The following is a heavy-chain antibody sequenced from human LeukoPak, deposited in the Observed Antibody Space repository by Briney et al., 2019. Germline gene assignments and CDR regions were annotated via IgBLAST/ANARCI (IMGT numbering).Heavy chain of an antibody. CDR2: IYYSGST. D-gene: IGHD3-22*01. J-gene: IGHJ2*01. CDR1: GGSVSSGSYY. CDR3: ARHFGGYYSLTSLRRYFDL. Sequence: SETLSLTCTVSGGSVSSGSYYWSWIRQPPGKGLEWIGSIYYSGSTYYNPSLKSRVTISVDTSKNQFSLKLSSVTAADTAVYYCARHFGGYYSLTSLRRYFDLWGRGTLVTVSS. V-gene: IGHV4-39*01.